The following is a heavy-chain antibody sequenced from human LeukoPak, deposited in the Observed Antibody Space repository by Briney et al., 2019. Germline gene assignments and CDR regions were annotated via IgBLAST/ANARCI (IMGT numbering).Heavy chain of an antibody. CDR3: ARVPFVVVPAAIYTEYYFDY. J-gene: IGHJ4*02. D-gene: IGHD2-2*01. V-gene: IGHV3-21*01. CDR2: ISSSSSYI. CDR1: GFTFSSYS. Sequence: GGSLRHSCAASGFTFSSYSMNWVRQAPGKGVDGVSSISSSSSYIYYADSVKGRFTISRDNAKNSLYLQMNSLRAEDTAVYYCARVPFVVVPAAIYTEYYFDYWAQGTLVTVSS.